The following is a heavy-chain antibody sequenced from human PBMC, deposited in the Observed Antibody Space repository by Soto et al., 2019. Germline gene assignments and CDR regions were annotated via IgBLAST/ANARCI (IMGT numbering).Heavy chain of an antibody. CDR3: ARGGGYCTPTSCAIDS. J-gene: IGHJ4*02. D-gene: IGHD2-8*01. CDR1: RFDFSSYE. Sequence: EVQLLESGGGLVQPGGSLRLSCVASRFDFSSYEMSWVRQAAGKGLEWVSRVSLTGDRTNHAGSVKGRFTVSRDNFKNALYLEMDSLRPDDTAIYYCARGGGYCTPTSCAIDSWGRGTPVTVSS. V-gene: IGHV3-23*01. CDR2: VSLTGDRT.